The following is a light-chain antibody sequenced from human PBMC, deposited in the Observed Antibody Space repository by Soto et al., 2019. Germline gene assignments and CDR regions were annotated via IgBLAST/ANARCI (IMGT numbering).Light chain of an antibody. V-gene: IGKV3D-15*01. CDR3: QQCNDWPMA. CDR1: QSVSSN. J-gene: IGKJ1*01. CDR2: GAS. Sequence: EIVMTQSPATLSVSPGERATLSCRASQSVSSNLAWYQQKPGQAPRLLIYGASTRATGIPATFSGSGFGTEFTLTISSLQSKDFAVYYCQQCNDWPMAFGQGTKVEIK.